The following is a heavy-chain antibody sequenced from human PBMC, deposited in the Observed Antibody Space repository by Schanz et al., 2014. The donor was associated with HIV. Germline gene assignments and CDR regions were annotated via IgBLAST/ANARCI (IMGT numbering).Heavy chain of an antibody. V-gene: IGHV4-34*08. CDR1: GFIFNGYY. CDR3: AKLILFDNHDFWSGYPD. J-gene: IGHJ4*02. CDR2: VNHSGDT. D-gene: IGHD3-3*01. Sequence: QVQLVESGGGLVEPGGSLRLSCEASGFIFNGYYLTWIRQAPGKGLEWIAEVNHSGDTNYNPSLKSRVTISVDTSKNHFSLELTSVTAADTAVYYCAKLILFDNHDFWSGYPDWGQGTLVTVSS.